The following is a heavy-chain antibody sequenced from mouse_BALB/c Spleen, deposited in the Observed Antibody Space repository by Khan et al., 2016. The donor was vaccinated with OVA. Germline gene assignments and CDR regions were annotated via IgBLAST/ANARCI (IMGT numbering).Heavy chain of an antibody. D-gene: IGHD2-10*01. J-gene: IGHJ4*01. CDR3: ARQPYYHYNIMDY. Sequence: QVQLKQSGPGLAAPSQSLSITCTISGFSLTTYGVHWVRQPSGKGLEWLVVTWSDGTTNYNSALKSRLTITKDNSQSQVFLKMNSLQTDDTAIYFCARQPYYHYNIMDYWGQGTSVTVSS. CDR1: GFSLTTYG. CDR2: TWSDGTT. V-gene: IGHV2-6-1*01.